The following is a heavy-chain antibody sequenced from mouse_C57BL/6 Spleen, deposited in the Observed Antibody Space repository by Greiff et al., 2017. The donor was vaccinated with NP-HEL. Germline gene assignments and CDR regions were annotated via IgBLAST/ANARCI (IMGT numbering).Heavy chain of an antibody. Sequence: VQLQQSGPELVKPGASVKISCKASGYAFSSSWMNWVKQRPGKGLEWIGRIYPGDGDTNYNGKFKGKATLTADKSSSTAYMQLSSLTSEDSAVYFCAKGDDRGYYFDYWGQGTTLTVSS. J-gene: IGHJ2*01. V-gene: IGHV1-82*01. CDR2: IYPGDGDT. D-gene: IGHD2-12*01. CDR3: AKGDDRGYYFDY. CDR1: GYAFSSSW.